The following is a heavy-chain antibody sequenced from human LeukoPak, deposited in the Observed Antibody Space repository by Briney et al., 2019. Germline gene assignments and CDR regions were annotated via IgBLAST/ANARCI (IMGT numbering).Heavy chain of an antibody. V-gene: IGHV3-30*18. D-gene: IGHD3-22*01. CDR1: GFTFSSYG. CDR2: ISYDGSNK. J-gene: IGHJ6*02. CDR3: AKDSGEYYDSSGYAGLGYYYYGMDV. Sequence: HPGGSLRLSCAASGFTFSSYGMHWVRQAPGKGLEWVAVISYDGSNKYYADSVKGRFTISRDNSKNTLYLQMNSLRAEDTAVYYCAKDSGEYYDSSGYAGLGYYYYGMDVWGQGTTVTVSS.